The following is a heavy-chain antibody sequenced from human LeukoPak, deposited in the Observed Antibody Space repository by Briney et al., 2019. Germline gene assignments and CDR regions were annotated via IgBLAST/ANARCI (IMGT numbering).Heavy chain of an antibody. D-gene: IGHD2-2*01. CDR3: ARARDIVVVPAARRAYYFDY. Sequence: SETLSLTCSVSGGSISTYYWTWIRQPAGKGLEWIGRIYTSGSTNYNPSLKSRVTISVDTSKNQFSLRLSSVTAADTAVYYCARARDIVVVPAARRAYYFDYWGQGTLVTVSS. J-gene: IGHJ4*02. CDR2: IYTSGST. V-gene: IGHV4-4*07. CDR1: GGSISTYY.